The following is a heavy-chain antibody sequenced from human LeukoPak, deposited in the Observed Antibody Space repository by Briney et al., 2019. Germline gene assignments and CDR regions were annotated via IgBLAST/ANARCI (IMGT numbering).Heavy chain of an antibody. CDR1: GGSISSYY. V-gene: IGHV4-59*01. Sequence: SETLSLTCTVSGGSISSYYWSWIRQPPGKGLEWIGYIYYSGSTNYNPSLKSRVTISVDTSKNQFSLKLSSVTAADTAVYYCARLGRYCSSTSCSHKPTVYYYYYYMDVWGKGTTVTVSS. CDR2: IYYSGST. D-gene: IGHD2-2*01. CDR3: ARLGRYCSSTSCSHKPTVYYYYYYMDV. J-gene: IGHJ6*03.